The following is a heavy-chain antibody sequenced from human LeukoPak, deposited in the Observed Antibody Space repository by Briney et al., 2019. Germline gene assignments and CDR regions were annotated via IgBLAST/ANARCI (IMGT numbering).Heavy chain of an antibody. CDR1: GFTFSSYG. J-gene: IGHJ4*02. D-gene: IGHD5-24*01. Sequence: GGSVRLSCAASGFTFSSYGMHWVRQASGKGLEWVAVIWYDGSNKYYADSVKGRFTISRDNSKNTLYLQMNSLRAEDTAVYYCASSTITATLDYWGQGTLVTVSS. V-gene: IGHV3-33*01. CDR2: IWYDGSNK. CDR3: ASSTITATLDY.